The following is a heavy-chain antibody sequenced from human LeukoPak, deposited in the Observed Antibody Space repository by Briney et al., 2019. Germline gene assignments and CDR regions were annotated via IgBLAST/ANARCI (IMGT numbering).Heavy chain of an antibody. J-gene: IGHJ4*02. Sequence: ASVKVSCKASGYTFTSYGISWVRQAPGQGLEWMGWISAYNGNTNYAQKLQGRVTMTEDTSTHTAYMELRSLRSEDTAVYHCAATPGIAPVGIIGIDFWGQGTLLTVSS. CDR2: ISAYNGNT. CDR1: GYTFTSYG. V-gene: IGHV1-18*01. CDR3: AATPGIAPVGIIGIDF. D-gene: IGHD6-13*01.